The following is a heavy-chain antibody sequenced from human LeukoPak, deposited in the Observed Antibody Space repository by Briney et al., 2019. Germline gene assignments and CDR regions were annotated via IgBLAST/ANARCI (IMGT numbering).Heavy chain of an antibody. D-gene: IGHD6-19*01. J-gene: IGHJ4*02. CDR2: INHSGST. CDR1: GGSFSGYY. Sequence: SETLSLTCAVYGGSFSGYYWSWIRQSPGKGLEWIGEINHSGSTNYSPSLKSRVTTSVDTSKNQFSLKLSSVTAADTAVYYCARDLGPAVAGYYFDYWGQGTLVTVSS. V-gene: IGHV4-34*01. CDR3: ARDLGPAVAGYYFDY.